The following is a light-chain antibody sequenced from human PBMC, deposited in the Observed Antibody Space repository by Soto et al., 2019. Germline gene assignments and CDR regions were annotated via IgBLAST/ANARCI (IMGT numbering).Light chain of an antibody. CDR3: QQVESYPST. Sequence: DIQMTQSPSSLSASVGDRVTSACQASQDISNYLNWYQQKPGKAPKLLIYAASTLQSGVPSRFSGSGSGTDFTLTISSLQPEDFATYFCQQVESYPSTFGGGTKVDIK. J-gene: IGKJ4*01. V-gene: IGKV1-39*01. CDR2: AAS. CDR1: QDISNY.